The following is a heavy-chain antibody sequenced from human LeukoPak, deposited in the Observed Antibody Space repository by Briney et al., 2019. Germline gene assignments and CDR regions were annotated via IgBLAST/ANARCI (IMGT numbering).Heavy chain of an antibody. CDR1: GFTFSSYS. Sequence: GGSLRLSCAASGFTFSSYSMNWVRQAPGKGLEWVSSISSSSSYIYYADSVKGRFTISRDNAKNSLYLQMNSLRAEDTAVYYCARDISSSWYKYDAFDIWGRGTMVTVSS. D-gene: IGHD6-13*01. V-gene: IGHV3-21*01. CDR3: ARDISSSWYKYDAFDI. CDR2: ISSSSSYI. J-gene: IGHJ3*02.